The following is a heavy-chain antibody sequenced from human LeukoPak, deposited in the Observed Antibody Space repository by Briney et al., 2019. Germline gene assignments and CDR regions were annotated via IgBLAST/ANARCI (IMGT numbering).Heavy chain of an antibody. J-gene: IGHJ4*02. D-gene: IGHD1-26*01. V-gene: IGHV3-7*01. Sequence: GGSLRLSCAASGFTFSSYWMNWVRQAPVKELEWVAAIKEDGGEKDYVDSVKGRFTISRDNAKNSLYLQMNSLRAEDTAVYYCARDPYSGSPDWGQGTLVTVSS. CDR1: GFTFSSYW. CDR2: IKEDGGEK. CDR3: ARDPYSGSPD.